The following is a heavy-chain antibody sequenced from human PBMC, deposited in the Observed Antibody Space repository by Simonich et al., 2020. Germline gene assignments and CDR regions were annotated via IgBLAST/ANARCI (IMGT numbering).Heavy chain of an antibody. J-gene: IGHJ6*02. Sequence: QVQLVQSGAEVKKPGASVKVSCKASGYTFTSYYMHWVRQAPGKGLEWMGILNPSGSRTSDAQKFPGRVTMDRDTSTSTVYMELSSLRSEDTALYYCASADSGSYWGYYYYYGMDVWGQGTTVTVSS. D-gene: IGHD1-26*01. V-gene: IGHV1-46*01. CDR1: GYTFTSYY. CDR3: ASADSGSYWGYYYYYGMDV. CDR2: LNPSGSRT.